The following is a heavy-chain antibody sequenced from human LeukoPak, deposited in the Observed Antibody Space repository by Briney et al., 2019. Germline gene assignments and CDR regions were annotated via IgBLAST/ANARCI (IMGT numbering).Heavy chain of an antibody. CDR1: GGSISSYY. D-gene: IGHD6-13*01. CDR2: INHSGST. J-gene: IGHJ4*02. Sequence: SETLSLTCTVSGGSISSYYRSWIRQPPGKGLEWIGEINHSGSTNYNPSLKSRVTISVDTSKNQFSLKLSSVTAADTAVYYCARKWEYSSSWIFDYWGQGTLVTVSS. V-gene: IGHV4-34*01. CDR3: ARKWEYSSSWIFDY.